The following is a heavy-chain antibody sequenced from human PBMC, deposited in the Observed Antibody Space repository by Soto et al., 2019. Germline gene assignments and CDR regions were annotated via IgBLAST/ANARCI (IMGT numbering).Heavy chain of an antibody. CDR3: ARDGYCSSGSCYSVPVFDY. CDR1: GFTFSSYG. V-gene: IGHV3-33*01. Sequence: QVQLVESGGGVVQPGRSLRLSCAASGFTFSSYGMHWVRQAPGKGLEWVAVIWYDGSNKYYADSVKGRFTIYRDNSKNTLYRQMNRLRAEDTAVYYCARDGYCSSGSCYSVPVFDYWGQGTLVTVSS. CDR2: IWYDGSNK. J-gene: IGHJ4*02. D-gene: IGHD2-15*01.